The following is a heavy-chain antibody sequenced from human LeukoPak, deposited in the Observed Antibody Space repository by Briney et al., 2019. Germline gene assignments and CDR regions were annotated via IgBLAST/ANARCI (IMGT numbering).Heavy chain of an antibody. CDR1: GGTFSSYA. V-gene: IGHV1-69*01. CDR3: ARVIQSPSANIAAAGTVDY. D-gene: IGHD6-13*01. J-gene: IGHJ4*02. CDR2: IIPIFGTA. Sequence: SVKVSCKASGGTFSSYAISWVRQAPGQGLEWMGGIIPIFGTANYAQKFQGRVTITADESTSTAYMELSSLSSEDTAVYYCARVIQSPSANIAAAGTVDYWGQGTLVTVSS.